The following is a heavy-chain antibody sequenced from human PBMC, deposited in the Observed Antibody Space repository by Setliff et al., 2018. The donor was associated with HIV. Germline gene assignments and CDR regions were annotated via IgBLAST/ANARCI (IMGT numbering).Heavy chain of an antibody. J-gene: IGHJ1*01. CDR3: ARLSRIAAVYFHH. V-gene: IGHV4-39*01. CDR2: IYYSGST. Sequence: PSETLSLTCTVSGGSISSSSYYWGWIRQPPGKGLEWIGSIYYSGSTYYNPSLKSRVTISVDTSKNQFSLKLSSVTAADTAVYYCARLSRIAAVYFHHWGQGTLVTVSS. D-gene: IGHD6-25*01. CDR1: GGSISSSSYY.